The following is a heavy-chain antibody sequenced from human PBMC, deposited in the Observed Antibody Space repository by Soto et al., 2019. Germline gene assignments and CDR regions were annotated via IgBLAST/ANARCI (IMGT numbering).Heavy chain of an antibody. CDR2: IYTGGST. Sequence: EVQLVESGGGFVQPGGSLRLSCAASGLTVSTNPMSWVRQAPGKGLEWVSVIYTGGSTHYADSGKGRFTISRDNSKNTVNLQMNGLRPEDTAVYYCAGDGSGHWGQGTLVTVSS. V-gene: IGHV3-66*01. J-gene: IGHJ4*02. CDR1: GLTVSTNP. CDR3: AGDGSGH.